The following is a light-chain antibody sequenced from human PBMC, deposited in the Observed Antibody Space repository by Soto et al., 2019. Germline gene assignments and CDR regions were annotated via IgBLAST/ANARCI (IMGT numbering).Light chain of an antibody. CDR3: KQYVDWPPAYT. J-gene: IGKJ2*01. Sequence: EIVLSQSPATLSVSPGEKATLSCRASQSVSTNVAWYQQIPGQAPRLLIYSASTRATGVPARFSGSGSGTEFTLTISSLQSEDFAVYFCKQYVDWPPAYTFGQGTKLEI. V-gene: IGKV3-15*01. CDR1: QSVSTN. CDR2: SAS.